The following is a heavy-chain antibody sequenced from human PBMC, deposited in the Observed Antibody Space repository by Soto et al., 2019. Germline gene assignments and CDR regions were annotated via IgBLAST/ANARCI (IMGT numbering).Heavy chain of an antibody. CDR3: ARCQYSSYDAFDI. J-gene: IGHJ3*02. D-gene: IGHD6-6*01. Sequence: GGSLRLSCAASGFTVLLNYILWVRQAPGKGLEWVSFIYSGSSTYYADSLKGRFPISRPPSTNTLYLRLNSLRAEDTAVYYCARCQYSSYDAFDIWGQGTMVTVSS. V-gene: IGHV3-53*04. CDR1: GFTVLLNY. CDR2: IYSGSST.